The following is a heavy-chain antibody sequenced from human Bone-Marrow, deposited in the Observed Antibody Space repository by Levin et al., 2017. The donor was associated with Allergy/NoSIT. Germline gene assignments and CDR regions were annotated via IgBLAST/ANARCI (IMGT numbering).Heavy chain of an antibody. J-gene: IGHJ6*02. V-gene: IGHV3-9*01. CDR3: AKDDAAGTYFYYGLDV. Sequence: SLKISCEASGFTFDDYAMHWVRQAPGKGLEWVSGISWNSGKINYADSVKGRFTISRDNAKKSLYLQMNSLRPEDTALYYCAKDDAAGTYFYYGLDVWGQGTTVTVSS. D-gene: IGHD6-13*01. CDR1: GFTFDDYA. CDR2: ISWNSGKI.